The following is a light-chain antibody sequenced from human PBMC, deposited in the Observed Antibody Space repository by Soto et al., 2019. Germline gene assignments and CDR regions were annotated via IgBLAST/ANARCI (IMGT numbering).Light chain of an antibody. V-gene: IGKV3-20*01. J-gene: IGKJ1*01. CDR1: QSISSN. CDR2: RTS. CDR3: QQYDTSPET. Sequence: EIVMTQSPATLSVSPGERATLSCRASQSISSNLAWYQQKPGQAPRLLMFRTSSRATGIPDRFSGGGSGTDFTLTITGLEREDFGVYYCQQYDTSPETFGPGTKVDIK.